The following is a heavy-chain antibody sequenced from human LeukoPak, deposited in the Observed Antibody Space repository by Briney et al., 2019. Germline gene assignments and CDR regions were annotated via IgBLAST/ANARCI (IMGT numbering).Heavy chain of an antibody. V-gene: IGHV3-7*01. Sequence: PGWSLRLSCAASGFTFSRHWMSWVRQAPGNGLEWVADIKQDGSEKYYVDSVKGRFTISRDNAKISLYLLMNSLRAEDTAVYYCARDRGIAVAGTFDYWGQGTLVTVSS. CDR2: IKQDGSEK. CDR3: ARDRGIAVAGTFDY. J-gene: IGHJ4*02. D-gene: IGHD6-19*01. CDR1: GFTFSRHW.